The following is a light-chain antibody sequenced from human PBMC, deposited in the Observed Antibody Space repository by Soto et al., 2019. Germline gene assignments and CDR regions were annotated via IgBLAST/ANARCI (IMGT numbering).Light chain of an antibody. CDR2: EVS. CDR1: SSDVGGYNY. V-gene: IGLV2-14*01. CDR3: SSFTSSSSPYV. J-gene: IGLJ1*01. Sequence: QSTLTESASVSGSPGQSITISCTGTSSDVGGYNYVSWYQQHPGKAPKLMIYEVSSRPSGVSNRFSGSKSGNTASLTISGLQAEDEADYYCSSFTSSSSPYVFGTGTKVTVL.